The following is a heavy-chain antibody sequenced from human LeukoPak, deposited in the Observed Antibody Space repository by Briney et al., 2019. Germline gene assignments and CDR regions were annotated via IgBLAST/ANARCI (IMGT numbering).Heavy chain of an antibody. CDR1: GFTFSDYF. CDR3: ARHGVRHVLVWYLHL. V-gene: IGHV3-11*04. D-gene: IGHD3-16*01. CDR2: ISSSGFTI. J-gene: IGHJ2*01. Sequence: GGSLTLSCAVSGFTFSDYFMSWIRQAPGKGLEWVWCISSSGFTIYYGDSVKGRFTISRDHADHSVFLQMNSLSVEDTAVYFCARHGVRHVLVWYLHLWGRGTLVAVSS.